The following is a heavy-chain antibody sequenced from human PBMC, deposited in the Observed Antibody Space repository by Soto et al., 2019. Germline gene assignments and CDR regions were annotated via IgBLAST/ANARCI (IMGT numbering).Heavy chain of an antibody. CDR3: AKGVALVAAGTRVYLYNAMDG. CDR1: LYTIPGDH. D-gene: IGHD5-12*01. J-gene: IGHJ6*02. V-gene: IGHV1-2*02. Sequence: ASVKVSCQASLYTIPGDHVHCVRQEHGHGLEWMGWINPNSGDTYLAQRFQGRVTMNRDTSIGTAYMELRGLASDDTAEYYCAKGVALVAAGTRVYLYNAMDGRGQQTKVTFSS. CDR2: INPNSGDT.